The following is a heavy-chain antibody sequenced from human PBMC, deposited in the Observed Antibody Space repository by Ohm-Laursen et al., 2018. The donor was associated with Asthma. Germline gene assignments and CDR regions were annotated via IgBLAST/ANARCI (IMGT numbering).Heavy chain of an antibody. J-gene: IGHJ4*02. V-gene: IGHV3-33*01. Sequence: SSLRLSCTASGFTFSSYGMHWVRQAPGKGLEWVAVIWYDGSNKYYADSVKGRFTISRDNSKNTLYLQMNSLRAEDTAVYYCARGALYYDSSGYDGAAYWGQGALVTVSS. D-gene: IGHD3-22*01. CDR2: IWYDGSNK. CDR1: GFTFSSYG. CDR3: ARGALYYDSSGYDGAAY.